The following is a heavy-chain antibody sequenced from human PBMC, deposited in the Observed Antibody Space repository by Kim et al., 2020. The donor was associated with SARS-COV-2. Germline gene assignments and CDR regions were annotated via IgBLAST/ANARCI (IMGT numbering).Heavy chain of an antibody. CDR1: GFIFNDYA. D-gene: IGHD3-10*01. Sequence: GGSLRLSCAASGFIFNDYAMHWVRQSPGKGLEWVSSISRDSDVMAYADSVKGRFTISRDNTKNSLYLQMNSLRPADTAFYYCAKDRWTEYYSSSGFDYWGQATLVTVSS. CDR2: ISRDSDVM. V-gene: IGHV3-9*01. J-gene: IGHJ4*02. CDR3: AKDRWTEYYSSSGFDY.